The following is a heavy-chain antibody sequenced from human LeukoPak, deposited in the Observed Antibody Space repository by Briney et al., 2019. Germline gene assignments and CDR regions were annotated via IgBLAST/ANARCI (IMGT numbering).Heavy chain of an antibody. CDR3: ARDVGYFRFDY. D-gene: IGHD5-18*01. V-gene: IGHV3-7*01. CDR2: IKEDGSDK. CDR1: GFTFTSYS. J-gene: IGHJ4*02. Sequence: GGSLRLSCAASGFTFTSYSMSWVRQAPGKGLEWVANIKEDGSDKYYVDSVKGRFTISRDNAENSLYLQMNNLRAEDTAVYYCARDVGYFRFDYWGQGTLVTVSS.